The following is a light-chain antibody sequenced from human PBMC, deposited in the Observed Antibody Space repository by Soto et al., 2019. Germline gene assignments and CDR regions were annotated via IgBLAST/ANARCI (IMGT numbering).Light chain of an antibody. CDR1: QGISSA. CDR3: QQFNSYPFT. V-gene: IGKV1-13*02. Sequence: AIQLTQSPSSLSASVGDRVTITCRASQGISSALAWYQHQPGKAPRLLIYAASSLESGVPSRFSGSGSGTDFTLTISSLQPEDFATYYCQQFNSYPFTFCPGTKLDVK. J-gene: IGKJ3*01. CDR2: AAS.